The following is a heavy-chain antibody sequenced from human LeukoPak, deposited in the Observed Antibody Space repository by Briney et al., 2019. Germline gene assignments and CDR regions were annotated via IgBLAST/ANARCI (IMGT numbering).Heavy chain of an antibody. CDR2: ISGSGGST. CDR1: GFTFSSYA. V-gene: IGHV3-23*01. Sequence: GGSLRLSCAASGFTFSSYAMSWVRQAPGKGLEWVSAISGSGGSTYYADSVKGRFTISRDNAKNSLYLQMNSLRTDDTGVYYCARDRGAARPNDYWGQGTLVAVSS. D-gene: IGHD6-6*01. J-gene: IGHJ4*02. CDR3: ARDRGAARPNDY.